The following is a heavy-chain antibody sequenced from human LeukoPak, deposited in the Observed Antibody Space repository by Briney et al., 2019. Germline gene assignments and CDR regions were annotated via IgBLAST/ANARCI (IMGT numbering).Heavy chain of an antibody. CDR1: GDSVSSNSAA. CDR3: ARGRVPGYYYYYGMDV. Sequence: SQTLSLTCAISGDSVSSNSAAWNWIRQSPSRGLEWLGRTYYRSKWHNDYAVSVKSRITINPDTSKNQFSLQLNSVTPEDTAVYYCARGRVPGYYYYYGMDVWGQGTTVTVSS. D-gene: IGHD3-10*01. V-gene: IGHV6-1*01. J-gene: IGHJ6*02. CDR2: TYYRSKWHN.